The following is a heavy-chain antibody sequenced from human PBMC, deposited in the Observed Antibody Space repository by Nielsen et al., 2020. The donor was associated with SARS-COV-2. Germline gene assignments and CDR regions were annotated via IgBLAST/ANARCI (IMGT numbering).Heavy chain of an antibody. CDR2: IVVGSGKT. CDR3: AAVPSVVTWYYGMDV. Sequence: SVKVSCKASGFTFSSSAMQWVRQAREQRLEWIGWIVVGSGKTNYAQKFQERVTITRDMSTSTAYMDLRSLRSEDTAVYYCAAVPSVVTWYYGMDVWGQGTTVTVSS. V-gene: IGHV1-58*02. J-gene: IGHJ6*02. CDR1: GFTFSSSA. D-gene: IGHD2-21*02.